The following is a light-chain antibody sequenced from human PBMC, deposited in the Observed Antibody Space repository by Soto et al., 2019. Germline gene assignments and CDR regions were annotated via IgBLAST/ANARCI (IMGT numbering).Light chain of an antibody. CDR1: QSVRTY. J-gene: IGKJ4*02. V-gene: IGKV3-11*01. Sequence: EILLTQSPATLSLSPGETATLSCRASQSVRTYLAWYQQKPGQPPRLLIYDASNRATGVPARFSGSGSGTDFTLTISSLETEDFAVYYCQQRSNWPLLTFGGGTKVEIK. CDR3: QQRSNWPLLT. CDR2: DAS.